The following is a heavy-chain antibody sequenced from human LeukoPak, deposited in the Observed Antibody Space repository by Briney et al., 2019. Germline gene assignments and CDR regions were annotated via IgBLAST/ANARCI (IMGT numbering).Heavy chain of an antibody. Sequence: PSETLSLTCSVSGGSVSNYYWNWIRQPAGKGLEWIGRIYSSGSTNYNPSLKSRVTMSVDTSKNQVSLKLISVTAADTAVYYCARDENYYDSSGYYSFDYWGQGTLVTVSS. CDR2: IYSSGST. J-gene: IGHJ4*02. CDR1: GGSVSNYY. D-gene: IGHD3-22*01. CDR3: ARDENYYDSSGYYSFDY. V-gene: IGHV4-4*07.